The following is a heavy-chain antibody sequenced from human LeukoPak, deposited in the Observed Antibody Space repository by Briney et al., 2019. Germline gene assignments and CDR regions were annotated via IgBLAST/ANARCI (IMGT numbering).Heavy chain of an antibody. J-gene: IGHJ4*02. CDR2: IRYDGSNK. V-gene: IGHV3-30*02. CDR1: GFTFSSYG. Sequence: GGSLRLSCAASGFTFSSYGMHWVRQAPGEGLEWVAFIRYDGSNKYYADSVKGRFTISRDNSKNTLYLQMNSLRAEDTAVYYCAKERRNWGFVDYWGQGTLVTVSS. CDR3: AKERRNWGFVDY. D-gene: IGHD7-27*01.